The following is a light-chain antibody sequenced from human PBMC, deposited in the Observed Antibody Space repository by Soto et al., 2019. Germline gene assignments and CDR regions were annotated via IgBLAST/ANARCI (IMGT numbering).Light chain of an antibody. CDR1: QSVSSSY. Sequence: EIVSTHSPGTLSLSPGERATLSCRASQSVSSSYLAWYQQKPGQAPRLLIYGASSRATGIPDRFSGSGSGTDFTLTISRLEPEDFAVYYCQQYGSSPWTFGQGTKVDNK. J-gene: IGKJ1*01. V-gene: IGKV3-20*01. CDR2: GAS. CDR3: QQYGSSPWT.